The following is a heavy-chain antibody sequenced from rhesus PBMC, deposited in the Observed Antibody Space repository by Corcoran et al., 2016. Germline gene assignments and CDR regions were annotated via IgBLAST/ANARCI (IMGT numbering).Heavy chain of an antibody. Sequence: EVQLVESGGGLVQPGGSLRLSCAASGFTFGDYGMHWVRQAPGKGLEWVSSFRNTGKTVYYADSVKGRFTVARDNAKNSLSLQMSSLRAEDTAVYYCTREGISYIGYTEPNFDYWGQGVLVTVSS. CDR1: GFTFGDYG. D-gene: IGHD5-12*01. CDR3: TREGISYIGYTEPNFDY. J-gene: IGHJ4*01. V-gene: IGHV3-183*02. CDR2: FRNTGKTV.